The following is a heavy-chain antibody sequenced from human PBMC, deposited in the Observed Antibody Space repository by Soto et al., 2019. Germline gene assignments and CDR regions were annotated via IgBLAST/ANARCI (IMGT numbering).Heavy chain of an antibody. Sequence: SETLSLTCTVSGGSIISYYWSWILQPPWKGLEWIGYIHYSGSTNYNPSLKSRVTISVDTSKNQFSLKLSSVTAADTAVYYCARVGYCSCGSCDYWFDPWGQGTLVTVSS. CDR2: IHYSGST. J-gene: IGHJ5*02. CDR1: GGSIISYY. D-gene: IGHD2-15*01. V-gene: IGHV4-59*01. CDR3: ARVGYCSCGSCDYWFDP.